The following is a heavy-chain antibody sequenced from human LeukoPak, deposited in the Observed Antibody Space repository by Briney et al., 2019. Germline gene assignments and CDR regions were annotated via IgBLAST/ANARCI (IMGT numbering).Heavy chain of an antibody. CDR2: INPNSGGT. CDR1: GYTFTGYY. V-gene: IGHV1-2*02. Sequence: ASVKVSCMASGYTFTGYYMHWVRQAPGQGREWMGWINPNSGGTNYAQKFQGRVTMTRDTSISTAYMELSSLRSDDTAVYYCARSRPGTGWGLDYWGQGTLVTVSS. J-gene: IGHJ4*02. D-gene: IGHD3-16*01. CDR3: ARSRPGTGWGLDY.